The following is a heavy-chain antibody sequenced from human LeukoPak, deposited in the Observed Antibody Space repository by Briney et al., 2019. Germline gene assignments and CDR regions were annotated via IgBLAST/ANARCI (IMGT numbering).Heavy chain of an antibody. V-gene: IGHV3-33*01. Sequence: GGSLRLSCAASGFTFSDYGIHWVGQAPGKGVEGVGVIYLEGSKKYFVGSVKGRFAISRDNSKTTVFLQMNGLRAEDTAVFYCARDLKSGYMDSWGQGTLVTVSS. CDR2: IYLEGSKK. CDR3: ARDLKSGYMDS. CDR1: GFTFSDYG. J-gene: IGHJ4*02. D-gene: IGHD3-3*01.